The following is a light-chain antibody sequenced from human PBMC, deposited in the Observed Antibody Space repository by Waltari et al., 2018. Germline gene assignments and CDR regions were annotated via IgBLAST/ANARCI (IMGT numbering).Light chain of an antibody. CDR2: AAS. CDR1: QGISTW. Sequence: DIQMNQSPSSVSASVGDRVTITCRASQGISTWLAWYQQKPGKAPQLLIYAASTLQSGVPSRFSGSGSGTDFTLTISNLQPEDFATYYCQQGSIFPRTFGQGTKVEIQ. CDR3: QQGSIFPRT. V-gene: IGKV1-12*01. J-gene: IGKJ1*01.